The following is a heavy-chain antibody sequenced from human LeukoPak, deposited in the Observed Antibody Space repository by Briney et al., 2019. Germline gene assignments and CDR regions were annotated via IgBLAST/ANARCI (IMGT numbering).Heavy chain of an antibody. D-gene: IGHD6-6*01. CDR3: ARKVAARPFDY. V-gene: IGHV4-31*03. Sequence: SETLSLTCTVSGGSISSGGYYWSWIRQHPGKGLEWIGYIYYSGSTYYNPSLKSRVTISVDTSKNQFSLKLSSVTAADTAVYYCARKVAARPFDYWGQGTLVTASS. CDR2: IYYSGST. J-gene: IGHJ4*02. CDR1: GGSISSGGYY.